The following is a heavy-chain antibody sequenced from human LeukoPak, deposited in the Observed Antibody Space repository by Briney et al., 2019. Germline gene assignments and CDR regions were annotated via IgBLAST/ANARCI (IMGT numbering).Heavy chain of an antibody. J-gene: IGHJ5*02. D-gene: IGHD4-17*01. V-gene: IGHV1-69*05. CDR2: IIPIFGTA. CDR3: ARDSGGIYGDNWFDP. CDR1: GGTFSSYA. Sequence: SVKVSCKASGGTFSSYAISWVRQAPGQGLEWMGGIIPIFGTANYAQKFQGRVTITTDESASTAYMELSSLRSEDTAVYYCARDSGGIYGDNWFDPWGQGTLVTVSS.